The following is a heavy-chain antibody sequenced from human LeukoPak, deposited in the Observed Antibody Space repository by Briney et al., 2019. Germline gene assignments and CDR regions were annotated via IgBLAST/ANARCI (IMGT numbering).Heavy chain of an antibody. Sequence: HGESLKISCKGSGYSFTSYWIGWVRQMPGKGLEWMGIIYPGDSDTRYSPSFQGQVTISADKSISTAYLQWGSLKASDTAMYYCARHDLYCSSTSCRRAFDIWGQGTMVTVSS. CDR3: ARHDLYCSSTSCRRAFDI. J-gene: IGHJ3*02. CDR2: IYPGDSDT. CDR1: GYSFTSYW. D-gene: IGHD2-2*01. V-gene: IGHV5-51*01.